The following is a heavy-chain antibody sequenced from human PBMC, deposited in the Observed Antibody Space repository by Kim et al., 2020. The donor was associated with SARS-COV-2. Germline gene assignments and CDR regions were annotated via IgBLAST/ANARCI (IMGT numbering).Heavy chain of an antibody. CDR3: ARALYDILTGYTPPDY. Sequence: ASVKVSCKASGYTFSSYAMNWVRQAPGQGLEWLGWINTNTGNPTYAQGFTGRFVFSLDTSGSTAYLQISSLKAEDTAVYYCARALYDILTGYTPPDYWGQGTLVTVSS. J-gene: IGHJ4*02. CDR1: GYTFSSYA. D-gene: IGHD3-9*01. V-gene: IGHV7-4-1*02. CDR2: INTNTGNP.